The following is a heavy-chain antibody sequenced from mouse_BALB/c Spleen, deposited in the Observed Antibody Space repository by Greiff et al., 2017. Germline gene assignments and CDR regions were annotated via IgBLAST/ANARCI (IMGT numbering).Heavy chain of an antibody. V-gene: IGHV1-14*01. Sequence: EVQLQQSGPELVKPGASVKMSCKASGYTFTSYVMHWVKQKPGQGLEWIGYINPYNDGTKYNEKFKGKATLTSDKSSSTAYMELSSLTSEDSAVYDCAKECSTTATGFAYWGQGTLVTVSA. CDR1: GYTFTSYV. CDR3: AKECSTTATGFAY. D-gene: IGHD1-2*01. J-gene: IGHJ3*01. CDR2: INPYNDGT.